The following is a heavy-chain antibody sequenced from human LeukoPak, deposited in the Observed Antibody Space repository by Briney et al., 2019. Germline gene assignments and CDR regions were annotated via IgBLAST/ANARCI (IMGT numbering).Heavy chain of an antibody. CDR2: IYSGGST. Sequence: PGGSLRLSCAASGFTVSSNYMSWVRQAPGKGLEWVSVIYSGGSTYYADSVKGRFTISRDNSKNTLYLQMNSLRAEDTAVYYCAKTHAGPKFYYDFWSGLGYWGQGTLVTVSS. CDR1: GFTVSSNY. V-gene: IGHV3-66*01. J-gene: IGHJ4*02. CDR3: AKTHAGPKFYYDFWSGLGY. D-gene: IGHD3-3*01.